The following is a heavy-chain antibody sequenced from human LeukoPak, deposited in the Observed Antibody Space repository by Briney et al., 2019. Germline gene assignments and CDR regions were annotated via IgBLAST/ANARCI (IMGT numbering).Heavy chain of an antibody. CDR1: GYTFTSYD. D-gene: IGHD1-1*01. CDR2: INVGNGDT. CDR3: ARDRGGTGDFDY. J-gene: IGHJ4*02. Sequence: GASVKVSCKASGYTFTSYDINWVRQATGQGLEWMGWINVGNGDTKYSQKFQGRVTIARDTSASTAYMELSSLRSEDTAVYYCARDRGGTGDFDYWGQGTLVTVSS. V-gene: IGHV1-3*01.